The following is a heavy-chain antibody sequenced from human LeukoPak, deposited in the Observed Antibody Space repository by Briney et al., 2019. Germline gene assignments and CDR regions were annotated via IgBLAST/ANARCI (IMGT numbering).Heavy chain of an antibody. D-gene: IGHD5-18*01. CDR2: ISQSGSDI. CDR1: GFSFSDFY. V-gene: IGHV3-11*01. CDR3: ARTARVGDY. J-gene: IGHJ4*02. Sequence: GGSLRLSCAASGFSFSDFYMSWIRQAPGKGLEWISYISQSGSDINYADSVRGRFTVSRDDAKNSLYLQMNSLRAEDTAVYYCARTARVGDYWGQGTLVTVSS.